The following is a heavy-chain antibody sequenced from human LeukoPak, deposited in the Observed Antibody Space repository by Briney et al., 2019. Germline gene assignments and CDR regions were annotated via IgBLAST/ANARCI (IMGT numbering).Heavy chain of an antibody. V-gene: IGHV3-7*01. Sequence: GGSLTLSCVGSGFTFSTFWMAWVLQAPGKGLEWVANMKHDGSAKHYVDSVKGRFTISRDNAKNSLYLQMNSLRAEDTAVYYCARDVDGNLDYWGQGTLVTVSS. CDR2: MKHDGSAK. J-gene: IGHJ4*02. CDR3: ARDVDGNLDY. D-gene: IGHD1-14*01. CDR1: GFTFSTFW.